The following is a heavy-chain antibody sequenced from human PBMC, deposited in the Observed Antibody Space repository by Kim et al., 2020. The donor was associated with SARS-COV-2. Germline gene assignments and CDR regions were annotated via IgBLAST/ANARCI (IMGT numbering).Heavy chain of an antibody. CDR1: GFTFINYV. V-gene: IGHV3-23*01. D-gene: IGHD3-10*01. J-gene: IGHJ4*02. CDR2: ISGSGGDT. Sequence: GGSLRLSCAASGFTFINYVMSWVRQAPGKGLEWVSSISGSGGDTFYADSVRGRFTISRDNSKNTVYLQMNSLRVDDTAVYFCAKYYSSGGYFPADYWGQGTLVTVSS. CDR3: AKYYSSGGYFPADY.